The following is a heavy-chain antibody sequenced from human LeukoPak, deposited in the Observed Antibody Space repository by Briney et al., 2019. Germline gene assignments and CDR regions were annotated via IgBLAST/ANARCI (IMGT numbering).Heavy chain of an antibody. CDR1: GFTFDDYG. Sequence: GGSLRLSCAASGFTFDDYGMSWVRQAPGKGLEWVSGINWNGGSTGYADSVKGRFTISRDNAKNSLYLQMSSLRAEDTALYYCARLGAPSAYYYYYMDVWGKGTTVTVSS. V-gene: IGHV3-20*04. D-gene: IGHD1-26*01. CDR3: ARLGAPSAYYYYYMDV. CDR2: INWNGGST. J-gene: IGHJ6*03.